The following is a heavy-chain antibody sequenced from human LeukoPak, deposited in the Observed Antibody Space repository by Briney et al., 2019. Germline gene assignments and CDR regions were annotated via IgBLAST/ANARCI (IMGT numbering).Heavy chain of an antibody. Sequence: SETLSLTCAVYGGSFSGYYWNWIRQPPGKGLEWIGEINHSRSTNYNPSLKSRVTISVDTSKNQLSRKVRSVTAADTAVYYCAREARDTYCSSTSCYTNNWFDPWGQGTLVTVSS. CDR1: GGSFSGYY. V-gene: IGHV4-34*01. CDR3: AREARDTYCSSTSCYTNNWFDP. J-gene: IGHJ5*02. CDR2: INHSRST. D-gene: IGHD2-2*02.